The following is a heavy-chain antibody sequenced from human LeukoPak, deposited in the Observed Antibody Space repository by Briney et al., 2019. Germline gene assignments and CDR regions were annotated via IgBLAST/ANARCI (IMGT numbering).Heavy chain of an antibody. D-gene: IGHD1-26*01. CDR2: ISGSGGST. CDR3: AKDPKGGDFADGMDV. CDR1: GFTFSSYA. J-gene: IGHJ6*02. V-gene: IGHV3-23*01. Sequence: GGSLRLSCAASGFTFSSYAMSWVRQAPGKGLEWVSAISGSGGSTYYVDSVKGRFTISRDNSKNTLYLQMNSLRAEDTAVYYCAKDPKGGDFADGMDVWGQGTTVTVSS.